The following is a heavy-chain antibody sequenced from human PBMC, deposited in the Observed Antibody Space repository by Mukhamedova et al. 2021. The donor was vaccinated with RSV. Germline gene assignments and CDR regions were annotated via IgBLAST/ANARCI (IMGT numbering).Heavy chain of an antibody. CDR3: ARDRGSTGMDV. Sequence: QDGSEKYYVDSVKGRFTISRDNAKNSLYLQMNSLRAEDTAVYYCARDRGSTGMDVWGQGTTVTGSS. V-gene: IGHV3-7*01. J-gene: IGHJ6*02. D-gene: IGHD2-2*01. CDR2: QDGSEK.